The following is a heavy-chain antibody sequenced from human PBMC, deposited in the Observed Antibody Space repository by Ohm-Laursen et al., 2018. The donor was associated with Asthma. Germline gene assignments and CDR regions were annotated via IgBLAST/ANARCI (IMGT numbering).Heavy chain of an antibody. V-gene: IGHV3-53*01. CDR2: IYPGGAT. D-gene: IGHD3-10*01. J-gene: IGHJ3*01. Sequence: SLRLSCTASGFSFSRHFMNWIRQGPEKGLEWVSDIYPGGATFYADSVKGRFTISRDDSKNTLNLQMSSLRGDDTAVYYCARGQGSGDISGSDPFDLWGQGTTVIVSS. CDR1: GFSFSRHF. CDR3: ARGQGSGDISGSDPFDL.